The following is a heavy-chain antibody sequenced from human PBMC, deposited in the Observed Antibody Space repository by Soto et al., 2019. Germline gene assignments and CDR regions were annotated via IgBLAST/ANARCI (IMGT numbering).Heavy chain of an antibody. CDR2: ISSSSSYI. Sequence: GGSLRLSCAASGCTFSSYSMNWVHQAPGKGLEWVSSISSSSSYIYYADSVKGRFTISRDNAKNSLYLQMNSLRAEDTAVYYCASPDVRMVRAFDYGMDVWGQGTTVTVSS. CDR1: GCTFSSYS. J-gene: IGHJ6*02. V-gene: IGHV3-21*03. CDR3: ASPDVRMVRAFDYGMDV. D-gene: IGHD3-10*01.